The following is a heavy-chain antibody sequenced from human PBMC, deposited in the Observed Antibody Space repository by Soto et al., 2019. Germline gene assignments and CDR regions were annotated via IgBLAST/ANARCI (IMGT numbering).Heavy chain of an antibody. J-gene: IGHJ4*02. D-gene: IGHD1-1*01. Sequence: QVQLVESGGGVVQPGRSLRLSCVASGFPFGNYDMHWVRQAPGKGLEWVALIWTDGAKTYYGDSVKGRFVISRDNSKNTLYLQMDSLRGEDTAVYYCARVPRYLGTGYYFDYWGQGTLVTVSS. CDR2: IWTDGAKT. CDR1: GFPFGNYD. V-gene: IGHV3-33*01. CDR3: ARVPRYLGTGYYFDY.